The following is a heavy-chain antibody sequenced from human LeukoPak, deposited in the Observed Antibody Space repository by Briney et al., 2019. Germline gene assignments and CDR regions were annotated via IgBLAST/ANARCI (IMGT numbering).Heavy chain of an antibody. J-gene: IGHJ6*02. Sequence: GPVKFSCKAAGYTFTNYGISWVRQAPGQGLEWMGWISAYNGNRKYAQKIQGRVTMTTDTSTTTAYMELRSLRYDDTAVYYCAREEGVLRVYDSYYGMDVWGQGTTVIVSS. CDR2: ISAYNGNR. CDR3: AREEGVLRVYDSYYGMDV. CDR1: GYTFTNYG. D-gene: IGHD2-8*01. V-gene: IGHV1-18*01.